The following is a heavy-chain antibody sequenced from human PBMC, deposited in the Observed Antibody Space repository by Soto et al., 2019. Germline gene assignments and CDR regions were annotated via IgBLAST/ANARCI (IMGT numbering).Heavy chain of an antibody. CDR1: GGSISSGDYY. CDR2: IYYSGST. CDR3: ARGGPFYGMDV. J-gene: IGHJ6*02. Sequence: SETLSLTCTVSGGSISSGDYYWSWIRQPPGKGLEWIGYIYYSGSTYYNPSLKSRVTISVDTSKNQFSLKLSSVTAADTAAYYCARGGPFYGMDVWGQGTTVTVSS. V-gene: IGHV4-30-4*01.